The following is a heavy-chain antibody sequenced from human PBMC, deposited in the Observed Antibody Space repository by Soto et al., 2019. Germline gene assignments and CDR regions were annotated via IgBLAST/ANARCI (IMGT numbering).Heavy chain of an antibody. CDR3: GGQDYGAKGYYFEN. V-gene: IGHV4-34*01. Sequence: SESLSLTCAVYGGSFSGYHWSWIRQPPGKGLEWIGEITHSGSTNYNPSLRSRVTISIDRSKNQFSLKLNSVTAADTAVYFCGGQDYGAKGYYFENWGQGALVNVSS. D-gene: IGHD4-17*01. J-gene: IGHJ4*02. CDR1: GGSFSGYH. CDR2: ITHSGST.